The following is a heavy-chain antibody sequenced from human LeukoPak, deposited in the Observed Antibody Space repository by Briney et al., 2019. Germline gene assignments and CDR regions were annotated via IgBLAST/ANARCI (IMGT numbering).Heavy chain of an antibody. CDR1: GFTLSDHY. CDR2: TRNKANSYTT. V-gene: IGHV3-72*01. J-gene: IGHJ4*02. CDR3: VRLRYSSGWYEDY. Sequence: GGSLRLSCAASGFTLSDHYMDWVGQAPGKGLEWVGRTRNKANSYTTEYAASVKGRFTISRDDSKNSLHLQMNSLKTEDTAVYYCVRLRYSSGWYEDYWGQGTLVTVSS. D-gene: IGHD6-19*01.